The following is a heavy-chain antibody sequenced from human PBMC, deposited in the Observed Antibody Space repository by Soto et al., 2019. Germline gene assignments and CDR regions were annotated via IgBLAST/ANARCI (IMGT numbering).Heavy chain of an antibody. J-gene: IGHJ6*03. Sequence: ASVKVSCKASGYTFTSYGISWVRQAPGQGLEWMGRISAYNGNTNNAQKLQGRVTMTTDTSTSTAYMELRSLRSDDTAVYYCARDVADIVVVPAATYHYYFMDVRGQGTTVTVSS. V-gene: IGHV1-18*01. D-gene: IGHD2-2*01. CDR2: ISAYNGNT. CDR1: GYTFTSYG. CDR3: ARDVADIVVVPAATYHYYFMDV.